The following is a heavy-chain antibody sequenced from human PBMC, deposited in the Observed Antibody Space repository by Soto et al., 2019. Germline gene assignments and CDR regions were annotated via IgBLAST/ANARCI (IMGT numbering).Heavy chain of an antibody. CDR3: ARGIAVRPLDY. J-gene: IGHJ4*02. V-gene: IGHV3-33*01. D-gene: IGHD6-6*01. Sequence: PGRSLRLSCAASGFTFSSYGMHWVRQAPGKGLEWVAVIWYDGSNKYYADSVKGRFTISRDNSKNTLYLQMNSLRAEDTAVYYCARGIAVRPLDYWGQGTLVTVSS. CDR1: GFTFSSYG. CDR2: IWYDGSNK.